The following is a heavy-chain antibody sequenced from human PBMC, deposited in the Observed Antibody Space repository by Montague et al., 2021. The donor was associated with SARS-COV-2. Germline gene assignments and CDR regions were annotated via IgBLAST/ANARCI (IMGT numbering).Heavy chain of an antibody. CDR2: INHSGST. D-gene: IGHD4-17*01. V-gene: IGHV4-34*01. CDR3: ARGRTVTTFYSYYYGMDF. J-gene: IGHJ6*02. CDR1: GGSFSGYY. Sequence: SETLSLTCAVYGGSFSGYYWSWIRQPPGKGLEWIGEINHSGSTNYNPSLKSRVNISVDTSKNQFSLKLSSVTAAGTAVYYCARGRTVTTFYSYYYGMDFWGQGTTVTVSS.